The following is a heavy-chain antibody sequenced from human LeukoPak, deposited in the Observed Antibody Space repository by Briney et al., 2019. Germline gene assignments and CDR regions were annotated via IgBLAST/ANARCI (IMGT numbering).Heavy chain of an antibody. Sequence: GGSLRLSCAASGFSFSRYWMSWVRQAPGKGLEWVANIKQDGNEKYYVDSVKGRFTISRDNAKNSLYLQMNSLRAEDTAVYYCAKCIVGATAPFDYWGQGTLVTVSS. V-gene: IGHV3-7*03. CDR1: GFSFSRYW. CDR2: IKQDGNEK. CDR3: AKCIVGATAPFDY. D-gene: IGHD1-26*01. J-gene: IGHJ4*02.